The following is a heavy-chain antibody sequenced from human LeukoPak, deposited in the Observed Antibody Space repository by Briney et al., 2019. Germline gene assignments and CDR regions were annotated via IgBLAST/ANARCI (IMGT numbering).Heavy chain of an antibody. CDR2: ISASGGST. Sequence: GGSLSLSCAASGFTFSNHAMSWVRQAQGKGRKWVSSISASGGSTYYADAVKGRFTISRDNSKNTLYLQMNSLRAEDTAVYYCAKGPTTVTTAFDYWGQGTLVSVSS. V-gene: IGHV3-23*01. CDR1: GFTFSNHA. J-gene: IGHJ4*02. CDR3: AKGPTTVTTAFDY. D-gene: IGHD4-17*01.